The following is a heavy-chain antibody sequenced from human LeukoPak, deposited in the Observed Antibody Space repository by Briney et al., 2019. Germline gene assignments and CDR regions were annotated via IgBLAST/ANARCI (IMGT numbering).Heavy chain of an antibody. V-gene: IGHV3-30*02. CDR1: GFTFSSYG. Sequence: PGGSLRLSCAASGFTFSSYGMHWVRQAPGKGLEWVAFIRYDGSNKYYADSVKGRFTISRDNSKNTLYLQMNSLRAEDTAVYYCARDEHRFGESNFDYWGQGTLVTVSS. J-gene: IGHJ4*02. CDR3: ARDEHRFGESNFDY. CDR2: IRYDGSNK. D-gene: IGHD3-10*01.